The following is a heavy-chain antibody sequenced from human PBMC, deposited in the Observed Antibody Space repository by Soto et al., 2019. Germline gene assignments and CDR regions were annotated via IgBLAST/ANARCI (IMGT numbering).Heavy chain of an antibody. D-gene: IGHD3-22*01. V-gene: IGHV4-39*01. CDR2: IYYSGST. J-gene: IGHJ3*02. Sequence: QLQLQESGPGLVKPSETLSLTCTVSGGSISSSSYYWGWIRQPPGKGLEWIGSIYYSGSTYCNPPLKSRVTISVDTSKNQFSLKLSSVTAADTAVYYCASPYYYDSSAPDAFDIWGQGTMVTVSS. CDR3: ASPYYYDSSAPDAFDI. CDR1: GGSISSSSYY.